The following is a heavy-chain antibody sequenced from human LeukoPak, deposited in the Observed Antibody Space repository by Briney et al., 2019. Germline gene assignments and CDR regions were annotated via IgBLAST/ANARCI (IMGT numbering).Heavy chain of an antibody. CDR3: ARAPMSYDSSGFGGAFDI. CDR1: GFTFSNYA. J-gene: IGHJ3*02. V-gene: IGHV3-30-3*01. D-gene: IGHD3-22*01. CDR2: ISYDGTNK. Sequence: GGSLRLSCAASGFTFSNYAMHWVRQAPGKGLEWVAVISYDGTNKYYADSVRGRFTISRDNSKNTMYLQMNSLRAEDTAMYYCARAPMSYDSSGFGGAFDIWGQGTMVTVSS.